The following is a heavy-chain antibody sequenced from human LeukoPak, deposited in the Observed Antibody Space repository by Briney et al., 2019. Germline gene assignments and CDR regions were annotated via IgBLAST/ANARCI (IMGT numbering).Heavy chain of an antibody. Sequence: KPSETLSLTCAVYGGSFSGYYWSWVRQPPGKGLEWIGEINHSRSTNYNPSLKSRVTISVDTSKNQFSLKLSSVTAADTAVYYCARAYYDFWSGYKAGSWFDPWGQGTLVTVSS. D-gene: IGHD3-3*01. CDR2: INHSRST. J-gene: IGHJ5*02. CDR1: GGSFSGYY. CDR3: ARAYYDFWSGYKAGSWFDP. V-gene: IGHV4-34*01.